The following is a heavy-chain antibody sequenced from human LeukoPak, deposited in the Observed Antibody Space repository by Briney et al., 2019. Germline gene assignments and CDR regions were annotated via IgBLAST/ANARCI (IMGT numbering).Heavy chain of an antibody. CDR1: GFTFGDYG. Sequence: GGSLRLSCTASGFTFGDYGMSWFRQAPGKGLERVGFIRSEAYDTTPQYGASVKGRFTISKDDSRRIAFLQMSGLKAEDTAVYYCSRAAGYDFILEYWGQGTLVTVSS. CDR2: IRSEAYDTTP. V-gene: IGHV3-49*03. J-gene: IGHJ4*02. CDR3: SRAAGYDFILEY. D-gene: IGHD5-12*01.